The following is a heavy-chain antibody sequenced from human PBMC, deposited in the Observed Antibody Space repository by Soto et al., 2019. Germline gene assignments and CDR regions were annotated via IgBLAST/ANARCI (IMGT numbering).Heavy chain of an antibody. V-gene: IGHV1-2*02. CDR3: AREAGTTGNYYFGMDV. CDR1: GYTFIGHY. Sequence: QVQLVQSGAEVKKPGASVKVSCKASGYTFIGHYLHWVRQAPGQGLEWLGWTNPSSGATNFAQKFQGRVTMTRDTSISTAYFELSRLRSDDTAIYYCAREAGTTGNYYFGMDVWGQGTTVTVSS. D-gene: IGHD1-7*01. J-gene: IGHJ6*02. CDR2: TNPSSGAT.